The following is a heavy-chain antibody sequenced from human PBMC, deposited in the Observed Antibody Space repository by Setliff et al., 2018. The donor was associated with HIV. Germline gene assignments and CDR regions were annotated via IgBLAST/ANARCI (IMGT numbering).Heavy chain of an antibody. Sequence: SETLSLTCTVSGGIISSDSFFWSWIRQPAGKGLEWIGHISATGSTNYNPSLKSRVTMSLDTSQNQFSLNLNSVTAADAAAYFCARWGEPALKAFDVWGRGTMVTVSS. CDR1: GGIISSDSFF. CDR2: ISATGST. D-gene: IGHD3-16*01. CDR3: ARWGEPALKAFDV. V-gene: IGHV4-61*09. J-gene: IGHJ3*01.